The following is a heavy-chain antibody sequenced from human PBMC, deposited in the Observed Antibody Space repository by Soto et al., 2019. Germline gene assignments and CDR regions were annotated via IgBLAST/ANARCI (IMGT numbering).Heavy chain of an antibody. D-gene: IGHD1-26*01. CDR2: IWYDGSNK. Sequence: GGSLRLSCAASGFTFSSYGMHWVRQAPGKGLEWVAVIWYDGSNKYYADSVKGRFTISRDNSKNTLYLQMNSLRAEDTAVYYCAKRSRNSGSYSRFVYWGQGTLVTVSS. V-gene: IGHV3-33*06. J-gene: IGHJ4*02. CDR1: GFTFSSYG. CDR3: AKRSRNSGSYSRFVY.